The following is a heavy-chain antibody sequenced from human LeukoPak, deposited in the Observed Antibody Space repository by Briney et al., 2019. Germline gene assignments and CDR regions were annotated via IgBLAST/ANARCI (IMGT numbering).Heavy chain of an antibody. D-gene: IGHD3-10*01. Sequence: PSQTLSLTCTVSGGSISSGGYYWTWIRQHPGKGLEWIGYIYYSGSAYYNPSLKSRVTISVDTSKNQFSLKLNSVTAADTAVYYCARSYGSGSYYQFDIWGQGTMVTVSS. CDR1: GGSISSGGYY. CDR2: IYYSGSA. CDR3: ARSYGSGSYYQFDI. J-gene: IGHJ3*02. V-gene: IGHV4-31*03.